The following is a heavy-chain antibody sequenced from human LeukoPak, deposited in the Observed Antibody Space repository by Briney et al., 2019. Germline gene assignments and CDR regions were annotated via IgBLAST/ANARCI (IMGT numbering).Heavy chain of an antibody. J-gene: IGHJ6*03. CDR1: GVSISSASYY. D-gene: IGHD1-1*01. Sequence: PSETLSLTCTVSGVSISSASYYWSWIRQPAGNGLEWIGRIHTSGNTNYNPSLKSRVTISIDTSKNQISLILSSVTAADTAVYFCARDRGQLENMDVWGKGTTVTVSS. CDR2: IHTSGNT. V-gene: IGHV4-61*02. CDR3: ARDRGQLENMDV.